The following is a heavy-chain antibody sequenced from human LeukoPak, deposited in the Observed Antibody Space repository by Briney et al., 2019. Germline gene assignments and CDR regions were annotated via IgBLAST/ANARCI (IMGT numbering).Heavy chain of an antibody. CDR2: IYHSGST. Sequence: SETLSLTCAVSGGSISSGGYSWSWIRQPPGKGLEWIGYIYHSGSTYYNPSLKSRVTISVDRSKNQFSLKLSSVTAADTAVYYCAREMATLGMDVWGQGTTVTVSS. CDR3: AREMATLGMDV. D-gene: IGHD5-24*01. V-gene: IGHV4-30-2*01. J-gene: IGHJ6*02. CDR1: GGSISSGGYS.